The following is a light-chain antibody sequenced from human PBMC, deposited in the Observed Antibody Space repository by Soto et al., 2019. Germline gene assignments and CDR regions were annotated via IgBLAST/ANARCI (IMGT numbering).Light chain of an antibody. V-gene: IGKV3-20*01. CDR2: GAS. CDR1: QAVSSS. CDR3: QHYGSSRT. Sequence: EIVLTQSPGTLSLSPGERATLSCRASQAVSSSLAWYQQKPGQATRLLIYGASDRATGIPDRFSGSGSGTDFTLTISRLEPEDFAVYYCQHYGSSRTFGQGTKVDIK. J-gene: IGKJ1*01.